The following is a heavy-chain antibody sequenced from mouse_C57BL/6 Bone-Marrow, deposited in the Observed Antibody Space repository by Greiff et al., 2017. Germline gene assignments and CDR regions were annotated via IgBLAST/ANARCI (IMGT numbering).Heavy chain of an antibody. CDR3: FYYGASD. CDR2: IDPETGGT. D-gene: IGHD1-1*01. V-gene: IGHV1-15*01. Sequence: QVQLKESGAELVRPGASVTLSCKASGYTFTDYEMHWVKQTPVHGLEWIGAIDPETGGTAYNQKFKGKAILTADKSSSTAYMELRSLTSEDSAVYYCFYYGASDWGKGTTLTVSS. J-gene: IGHJ2*01. CDR1: GYTFTDYE.